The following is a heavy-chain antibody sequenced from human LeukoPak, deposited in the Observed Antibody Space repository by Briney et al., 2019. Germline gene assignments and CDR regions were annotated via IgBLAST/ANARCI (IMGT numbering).Heavy chain of an antibody. J-gene: IGHJ4*02. CDR2: IYSGGST. Sequence: PGGSLRLSCAASGFTVSSNYMSWVRQAPGKGLEWVSVIYSGGSTYYADSVKGRFTISRDNSKNTLYLQMNSLRAEDTAVYYCARIRGTYGYSLDYWGQGTLVTVSS. CDR3: ARIRGTYGYSLDY. D-gene: IGHD5-18*01. CDR1: GFTVSSNY. V-gene: IGHV3-53*01.